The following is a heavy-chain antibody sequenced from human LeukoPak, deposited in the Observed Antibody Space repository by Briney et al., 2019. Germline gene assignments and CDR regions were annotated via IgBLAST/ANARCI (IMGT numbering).Heavy chain of an antibody. CDR2: ISYDGNIK. D-gene: IGHD4/OR15-4a*01. J-gene: IGHJ4*02. CDR3: ERDFVNGAKARFDC. CDR1: GFSFTGYN. Sequence: PSGRSLRLSCAASGFSFTGYNFHWVRQAPGKGLQWLGFISYDGNIKFEDSVKGRFTISRDNSKNTLYLQLNSLRAEDTAMYYCERDFVNGAKARFDCWGQGTLVTVAS. V-gene: IGHV3-30*03.